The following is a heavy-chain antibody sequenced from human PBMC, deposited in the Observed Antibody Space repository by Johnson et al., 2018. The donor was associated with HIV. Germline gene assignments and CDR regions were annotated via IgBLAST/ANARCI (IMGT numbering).Heavy chain of an antibody. J-gene: IGHJ3*01. CDR1: GFTFSSYA. CDR2: ISYDGSNK. CDR3: ARAGTSGSYAFDF. V-gene: IGHV3-30*14. D-gene: IGHD3-22*01. Sequence: QVQLVESGGGVVQPGGSLRLSCAASGFTFSSYAMHWVRQAPGKGLEWVAVISYDGSNKYYADSVKGRFTISRDNSKTTLYLQMNSLRAEDTAVYYCARAGTSGSYAFDFWGQGIMVTVSS.